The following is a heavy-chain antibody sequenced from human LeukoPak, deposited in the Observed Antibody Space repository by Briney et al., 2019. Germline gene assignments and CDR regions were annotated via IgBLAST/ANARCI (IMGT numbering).Heavy chain of an antibody. D-gene: IGHD5-12*01. Sequence: SQTLSLTCTVSGGSISSGGYYWSWIRQHPGKGLEWIGYIYYSGSTYYNPSLKSRVTISVDTSKNQFSLKLSSVTAADTAVYYCARQGRCSGYDKIDYWGQGTLVTVSS. CDR3: ARQGRCSGYDKIDY. CDR2: IYYSGST. J-gene: IGHJ4*02. CDR1: GGSISSGGYY. V-gene: IGHV4-31*03.